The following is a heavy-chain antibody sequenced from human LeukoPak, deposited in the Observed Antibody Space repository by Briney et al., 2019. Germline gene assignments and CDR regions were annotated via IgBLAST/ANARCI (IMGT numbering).Heavy chain of an antibody. Sequence: PSETLSLTCAVYDGSFSGYYWSWIRQPPGKGLEWIGEINHSGSTNYNPSLKSRVTISLDTSKSQFSLKVGYVTAADTAVYYCAMGITMVRGTDIIDYWGQGTLVTVSS. CDR1: DGSFSGYY. V-gene: IGHV4-34*01. CDR2: INHSGST. D-gene: IGHD3-10*01. J-gene: IGHJ4*02. CDR3: AMGITMVRGTDIIDY.